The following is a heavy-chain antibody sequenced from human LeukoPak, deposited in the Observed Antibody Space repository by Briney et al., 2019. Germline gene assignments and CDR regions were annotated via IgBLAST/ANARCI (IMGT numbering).Heavy chain of an antibody. V-gene: IGHV4-59*01. CDR3: ASAGGGSRGGPLYSSSWFSVGHAFDI. J-gene: IGHJ3*02. CDR2: IYYSGST. CDR1: GGSISSYY. D-gene: IGHD6-13*01. Sequence: SETLSLTCTVSGGSISSYYWSWIRQPPGKGLEWIGYIYYSGSTNYNPSLKSRVTISVDTSKNQFSLKLSSVTAAGTAVYYCASAGGGSRGGPLYSSSWFSVGHAFDIWGQGTMVTVSS.